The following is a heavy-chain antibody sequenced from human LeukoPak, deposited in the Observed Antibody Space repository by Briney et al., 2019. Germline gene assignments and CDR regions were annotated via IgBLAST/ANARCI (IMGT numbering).Heavy chain of an antibody. Sequence: GGSLRLSCAASGFTFSSYAMSWVRQAPGKGLEWVGRIKSKTDGGTTDYAAPVKGRFTISRDDSKNTLYLQMNSLKTEDTAVYYCTTEAVVAAKRPDYWGQGTLVTVSS. J-gene: IGHJ4*02. D-gene: IGHD2-15*01. CDR2: IKSKTDGGTT. V-gene: IGHV3-15*01. CDR1: GFTFSSYA. CDR3: TTEAVVAAKRPDY.